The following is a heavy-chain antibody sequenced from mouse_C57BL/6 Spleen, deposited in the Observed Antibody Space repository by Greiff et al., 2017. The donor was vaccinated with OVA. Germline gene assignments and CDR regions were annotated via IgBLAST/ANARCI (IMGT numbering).Heavy chain of an antibody. CDR3: AGLRQGGYYFDY. J-gene: IGHJ2*01. CDR2: IYPGDGDT. V-gene: IGHV1-82*01. D-gene: IGHD2-12*01. Sequence: QVQLQQSGPELVKPGASVKISCKASGYAFSSSWMNWVKQRPGKGLEWIGRIYPGDGDTNYNGKFKGKGTMPADKSSSTAYMQLSSLTSEDSAVYFCAGLRQGGYYFDYWGQGTTLTVSS. CDR1: GYAFSSSW.